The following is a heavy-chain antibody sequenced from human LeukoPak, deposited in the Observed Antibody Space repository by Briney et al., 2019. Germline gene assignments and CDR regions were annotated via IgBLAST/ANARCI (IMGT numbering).Heavy chain of an antibody. CDR3: ARGGPLRRYDFWSGRFDP. CDR2: ISSSSSYI. CDR1: GFTFSSYS. D-gene: IGHD3-3*01. J-gene: IGHJ5*02. V-gene: IGHV3-21*01. Sequence: GGSLRLSCAASGFTFSSYSMNWVRQAPGKGLEWVSSISSSSSYIYYADSVKGRFTISRDNAKNSLYLHMNSLRAEDTAVYYCARGGPLRRYDFWSGRFDPWGQGTLVTVSS.